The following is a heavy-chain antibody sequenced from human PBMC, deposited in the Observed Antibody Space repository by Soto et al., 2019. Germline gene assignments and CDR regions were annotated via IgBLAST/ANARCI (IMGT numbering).Heavy chain of an antibody. D-gene: IGHD6-19*01. Sequence: SQTLSLTCAISGDRVSSNSAAWNWIRQSPSRGLEWLGRTYYRSTWLNDYALSVKGRITINPDTSRNQFFLHLNSVTPEDAAVYYCSREVAGTCAFDIWGQGTVVTVS. CDR2: TYYRSTWLN. CDR3: SREVAGTCAFDI. CDR1: GDRVSSNSAA. J-gene: IGHJ3*02. V-gene: IGHV6-1*01.